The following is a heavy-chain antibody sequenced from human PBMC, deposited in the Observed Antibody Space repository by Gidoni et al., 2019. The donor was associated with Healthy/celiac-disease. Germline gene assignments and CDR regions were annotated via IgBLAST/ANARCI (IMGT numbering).Heavy chain of an antibody. CDR3: ARDRGGSHPFDP. CDR2: ISSSSSYI. V-gene: IGHV3-21*01. D-gene: IGHD1-26*01. J-gene: IGHJ5*02. Sequence: EVQLVESGGGLVKPGGSLRLSCAASGFTFSSDSMNWVRQAPGKGLEWVSSISSSSSYIYYADSVKGRFTISRDNAKNSLYLQMNSLRAEDTAVYYCARDRGGSHPFDPWGQGTLVTVSS. CDR1: GFTFSSDS.